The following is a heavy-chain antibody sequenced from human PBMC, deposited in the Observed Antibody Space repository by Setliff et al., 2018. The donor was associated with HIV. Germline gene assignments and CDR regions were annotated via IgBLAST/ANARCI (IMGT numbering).Heavy chain of an antibody. CDR2: IYTSGST. J-gene: IGHJ4*02. V-gene: IGHV4-61*02. Sequence: LTCTVSGDSISSGSYYWSWIRQPAGKGPEWIGRIYTSGSTNYNPSLKSRVTISVDTSKNQFSLKLSSVTAADAAVYYCARGSYSSSWYGSHFDYWGQGILVTVSS. CDR3: ARGSYSSSWYGSHFDY. D-gene: IGHD6-13*01. CDR1: GDSISSGSYY.